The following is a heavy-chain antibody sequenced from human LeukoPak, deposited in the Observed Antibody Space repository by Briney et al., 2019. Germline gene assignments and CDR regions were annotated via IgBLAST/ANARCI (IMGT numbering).Heavy chain of an antibody. CDR2: MYVDGKT. Sequence: GGSLRLSCAASGLTVSTNYTNWVRQAPGKGLEWVSVMYVDGKTYYADSVKGRFTISRDNYKNTLFLQMDSLRAEDTAVYYCARTITMARVDIWGQGTMVTISS. CDR1: GLTVSTNY. CDR3: ARTITMARVDI. J-gene: IGHJ3*02. V-gene: IGHV3-53*01. D-gene: IGHD3-10*01.